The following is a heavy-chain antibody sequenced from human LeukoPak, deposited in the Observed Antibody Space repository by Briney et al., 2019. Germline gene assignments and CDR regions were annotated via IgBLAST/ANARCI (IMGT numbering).Heavy chain of an antibody. D-gene: IGHD3-10*01. CDR1: GFTFSSYS. CDR3: ARSDLYYGSGSYDY. J-gene: IGHJ4*02. Sequence: GGSLRLSCAASGFTFSSYSMNWVRQAPGKGLEWVSYISSSSSTIYYADSVKGRFTISRDNAKNSLYLQMNSLRAEDTAVYYCARSDLYYGSGSYDYWGQGTLVTVSS. V-gene: IGHV3-48*01. CDR2: ISSSSSTI.